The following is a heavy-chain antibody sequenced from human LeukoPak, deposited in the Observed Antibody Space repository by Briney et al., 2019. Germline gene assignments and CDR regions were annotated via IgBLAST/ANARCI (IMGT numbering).Heavy chain of an antibody. CDR1: GGSFSGYY. D-gene: IGHD3-10*01. Sequence: SETLSLTCAVYGGSFSGYYWSWIRQPPGKGLEWIGEINHSGSTNYNPSLKSRVTISVDTSKNQFSLKLSSVTAADTAVYYCAREMVRGVLGDYWGQGTLVTVFS. V-gene: IGHV4-34*01. CDR3: AREMVRGVLGDY. J-gene: IGHJ4*02. CDR2: INHSGST.